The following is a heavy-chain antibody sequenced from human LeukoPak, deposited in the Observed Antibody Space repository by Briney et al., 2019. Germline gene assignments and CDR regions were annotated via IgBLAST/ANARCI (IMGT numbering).Heavy chain of an antibody. CDR2: ISTGGGST. J-gene: IGHJ4*02. Sequence: GGSLRLSCTVSGFTVSSNSMSWVRQAPGKGLEWVSAISTGGGSTYYADSVKGRFTISRDNSKNTLYLEMNSLRAEDTAVYYCAKAPSGYARHYYVDYWGQGTLVTVSS. D-gene: IGHD5-12*01. V-gene: IGHV3-23*01. CDR3: AKAPSGYARHYYVDY. CDR1: GFTVSSNS.